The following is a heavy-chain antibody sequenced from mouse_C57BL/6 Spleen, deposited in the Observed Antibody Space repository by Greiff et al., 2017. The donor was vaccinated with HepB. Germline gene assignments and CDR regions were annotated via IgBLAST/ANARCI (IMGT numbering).Heavy chain of an antibody. CDR2: IYPRSGNT. J-gene: IGHJ4*01. D-gene: IGHD1-1*01. CDR1: GYTFTSYG. Sequence: QVHVKQSGAELARPGASVKLSCKASGYTFTSYGISWVKQRTGQGLEWIGEIYPRSGNTYYNEKFKGKATLTADKSSSTAYMELRSLTSEDSAVYFCARHGSSQFYYAMDYWGQGTSVTVSS. CDR3: ARHGSSQFYYAMDY. V-gene: IGHV1-81*01.